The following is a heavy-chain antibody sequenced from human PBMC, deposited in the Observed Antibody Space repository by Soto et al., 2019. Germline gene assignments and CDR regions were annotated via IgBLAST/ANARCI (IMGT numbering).Heavy chain of an antibody. D-gene: IGHD3-10*01. V-gene: IGHV1-69*02. CDR1: RGTFSYNT. Sequence: QVQLVQSGAEVKKPGSSVKVSCTASRGTFSYNTISWVRQAPGQGLEWMGRVIPMVGMSSYAQKFQGRLTITADKSTSTVYMVLNSLRPEDTAVYYCATNYGSGSTHLDYWGQGTLVTVSS. J-gene: IGHJ4*02. CDR3: ATNYGSGSTHLDY. CDR2: VIPMVGMS.